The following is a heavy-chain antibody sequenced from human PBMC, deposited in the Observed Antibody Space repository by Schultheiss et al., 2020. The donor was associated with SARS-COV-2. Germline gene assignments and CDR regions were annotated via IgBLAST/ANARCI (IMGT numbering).Heavy chain of an antibody. D-gene: IGHD5-18*01. CDR3: ARGPAMVTLGYYYYSMDV. J-gene: IGHJ6*02. CDR2: INPSGGSA. V-gene: IGHV1-46*01. CDR1: GYTFTSYG. Sequence: ASVKVSCKASGYTFTSYGISWVRQAPGQGLEWMGIINPSGGSASYAQKFQGRVTMTRDTSTSTVYMELSSLRSEDTAVYYCARGPAMVTLGYYYYSMDVWGQGTTVTVSS.